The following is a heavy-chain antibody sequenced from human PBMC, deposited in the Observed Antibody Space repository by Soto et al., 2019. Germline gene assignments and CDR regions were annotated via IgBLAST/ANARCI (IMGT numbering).Heavy chain of an antibody. V-gene: IGHV1-18*03. D-gene: IGHD5-12*01. CDR3: AREGVAPYYCDGMHV. J-gene: IGHJ6*02. CDR2: ISTYNGDT. Sequence: QVQLVQSGAEVKKPGASVKVSCKASGYTFTRSGISWVRQAPGQGLEWMGWISTYNGDTNYAQTFQGRVTMTTDTSTSIVQVEVRSPRSHDMDVYYCAREGVAPYYCDGMHVWSQGAQLTVSS. CDR1: GYTFTRSG.